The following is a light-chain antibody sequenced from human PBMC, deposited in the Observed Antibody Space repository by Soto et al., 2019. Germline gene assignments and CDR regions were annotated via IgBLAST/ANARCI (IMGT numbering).Light chain of an antibody. J-gene: IGLJ2*01. Sequence: QSVLIQPPSASETPGQRVTISCSGSSSNIGSNTVFLYQQLPGTAPKLLIYTDHQRPSGVPGRFSGSRSGTSASLAISGLQSEDEDDYYCATWDDSLNRVVFGGGTKLTVL. CDR2: TDH. CDR3: ATWDDSLNRVV. V-gene: IGLV1-44*01. CDR1: SSNIGSNT.